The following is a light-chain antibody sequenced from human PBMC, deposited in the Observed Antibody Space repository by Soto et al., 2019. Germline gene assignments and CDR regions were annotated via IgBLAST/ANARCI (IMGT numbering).Light chain of an antibody. CDR1: SSNIGSKT. Sequence: QSVLTQPPSASGTPGQRVTISCSGSSSNIGSKTVTWYQQLPGTAPKLLIYSNNQRPSGVPDLFSGSKSGTSASLAISGLQCEDEADYYCAAWDDSLNGPVFGGGTKLTVL. CDR2: SNN. CDR3: AAWDDSLNGPV. J-gene: IGLJ2*01. V-gene: IGLV1-44*01.